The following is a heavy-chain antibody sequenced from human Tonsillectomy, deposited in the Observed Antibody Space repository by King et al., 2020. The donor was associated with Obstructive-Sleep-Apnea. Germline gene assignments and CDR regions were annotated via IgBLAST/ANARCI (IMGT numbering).Heavy chain of an antibody. CDR1: GGSISSGDYY. Sequence: QLQESGPGLVKPSQTLSLTCTVSGGSISSGDYYWNWIRQPPGKGLEWIGYIYYSGTTYYNPSLKSRLTISVDTSKNQFSLNLSSVTSADAAVYFCARQSIVMTVPAPGAYDTWAQGTMSWSLQ. J-gene: IGHJ3*02. V-gene: IGHV4-30-4*01. D-gene: IGHD2-15*01. CDR2: IYYSGTT. CDR3: ARQSIVMTVPAPGAYDT.